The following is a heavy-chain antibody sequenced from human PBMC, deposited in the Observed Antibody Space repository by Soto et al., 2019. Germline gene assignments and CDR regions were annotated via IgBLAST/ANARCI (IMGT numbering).Heavy chain of an antibody. V-gene: IGHV3-74*01. CDR2: INTDGSST. D-gene: IGHD2-15*01. Sequence: EVQLVESGGGLVQPGGSLRLSCAASGFTISSYWMHWVRQAPGKGLVWVSRINTDGSSTSYADSVKGRFTTSRDNAKNTLYLQMNSLRAEDTAVYYCTRRLSVAGTSSFDYWGQGTLVTVSS. CDR3: TRRLSVAGTSSFDY. J-gene: IGHJ4*02. CDR1: GFTISSYW.